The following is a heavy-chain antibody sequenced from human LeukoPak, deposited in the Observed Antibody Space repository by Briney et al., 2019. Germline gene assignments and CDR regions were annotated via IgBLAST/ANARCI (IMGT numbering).Heavy chain of an antibody. CDR3: AREGIVVPAAMGGIDY. CDR2: INPNSGGT. J-gene: IGHJ4*02. D-gene: IGHD2-2*01. CDR1: GYTFTGYY. V-gene: IGHV1-2*02. Sequence: ASVKVSCKASGYTFTGYYMHWARQAPGQGQERMGWINPNSGGTNYEQKFQGRVTMTRNTSISTAYMDLSRLRSDDTAVYYCAREGIVVPAAMGGIDYWGQGTLVTVSS.